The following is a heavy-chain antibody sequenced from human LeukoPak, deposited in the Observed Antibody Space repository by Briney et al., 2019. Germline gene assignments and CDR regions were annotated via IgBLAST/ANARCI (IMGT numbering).Heavy chain of an antibody. CDR2: ISGIDTRT. CDR1: GFTFSSCA. Sequence: PGGSLRLSCAASGFTFSSCAMSWVRQAPGKGLEWVSAISGIDTRTYYADSLRGRFTISRDNSKNSLYLQMNSLRAEDTAVYYCARDTGYDFWSGTVGFDYWGQGTLVTVSS. J-gene: IGHJ4*02. D-gene: IGHD3-3*01. CDR3: ARDTGYDFWSGTVGFDY. V-gene: IGHV3-23*01.